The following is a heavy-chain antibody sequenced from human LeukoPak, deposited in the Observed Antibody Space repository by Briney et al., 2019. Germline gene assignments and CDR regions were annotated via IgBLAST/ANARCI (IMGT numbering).Heavy chain of an antibody. D-gene: IGHD3-3*02. Sequence: GGSLRLSCAASGFNFDIYAMTWVRQAPGKGLEWVSGIRGRGANTYYADSVKGRFTISRDNSKNMLYLQMNSLRAEDTAVYYCAKGGRDAFDVDYWAQGTLVTVSP. J-gene: IGHJ4*02. V-gene: IGHV3-23*01. CDR1: GFNFDIYA. CDR3: AKGGRDAFDVDY. CDR2: IRGRGANT.